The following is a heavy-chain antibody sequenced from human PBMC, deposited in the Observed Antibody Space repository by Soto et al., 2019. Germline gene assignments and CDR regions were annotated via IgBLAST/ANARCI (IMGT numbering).Heavy chain of an antibody. CDR3: ARFPMVRGRPFDY. D-gene: IGHD3-10*01. Sequence: SETLSLTCAVYGGSFSGYYWSWIRQPPGKGLEWIGEINHSGSTNYNPSLKSRVTISVDTSKNQFSLKLSSVTAADTAVYYCARFPMVRGRPFDYWGQGTLVTVSS. J-gene: IGHJ4*02. CDR2: INHSGST. CDR1: GGSFSGYY. V-gene: IGHV4-34*01.